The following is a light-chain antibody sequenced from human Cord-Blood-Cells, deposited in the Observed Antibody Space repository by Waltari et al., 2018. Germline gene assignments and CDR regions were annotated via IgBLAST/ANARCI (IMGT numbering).Light chain of an antibody. CDR1: QSISSY. V-gene: IGKV1-39*01. Sequence: DIQMTPSPSSMFASVGDRVTITCRASQSISSYLNWYQQKPGKAPKLLIYAASSLQSGVPSRFSGSGSGTDFTLTISSLQPEDFATYYGQQSYSTPWTFGQGTKVEIK. CDR2: AAS. J-gene: IGKJ1*01. CDR3: QQSYSTPWT.